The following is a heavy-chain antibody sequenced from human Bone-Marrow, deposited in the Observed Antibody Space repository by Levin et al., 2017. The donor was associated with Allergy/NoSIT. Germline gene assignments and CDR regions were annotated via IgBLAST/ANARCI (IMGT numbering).Heavy chain of an antibody. CDR2: ITSSGDST. Sequence: AGGSLRLSCAASGFTFRRYTMNWVRQAPGKGLEWVSCITSSGDSTYYADSVKGRFTISRDNAKNSLYLQLNRLRDEDTAMYYCAKDPARGYYDSSGYSGDHWGQGTLVTVSS. CDR3: AKDPARGYYDSSGYSGDH. V-gene: IGHV3-48*02. D-gene: IGHD3-22*01. J-gene: IGHJ4*02. CDR1: GFTFRRYT.